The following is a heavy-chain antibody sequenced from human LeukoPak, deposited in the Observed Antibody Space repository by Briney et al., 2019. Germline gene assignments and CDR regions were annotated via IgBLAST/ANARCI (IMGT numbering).Heavy chain of an antibody. V-gene: IGHV3-23*01. Sequence: GGSLRLSCAASGFTFSSYAMSWVRQAPGKGLEWVSAISGSGGSTYYADSVKGRFTISRDNSKNTLYLQMNSQRAEDTAVYYCAKDTVLAYSSSFDYWGQGTLVTVSS. CDR1: GFTFSSYA. D-gene: IGHD6-13*01. J-gene: IGHJ4*02. CDR2: ISGSGGST. CDR3: AKDTVLAYSSSFDY.